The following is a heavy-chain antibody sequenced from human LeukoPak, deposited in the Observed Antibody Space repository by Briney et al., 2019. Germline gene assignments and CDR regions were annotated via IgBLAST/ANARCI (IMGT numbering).Heavy chain of an antibody. J-gene: IGHJ6*02. CDR1: GGSFSGYY. CDR3: ASNSGSYYGYYYYYGMDV. Sequence: SETLSLTCAVYGGSFSGYYWSWIRQPPGKGLEWIGEINHSGSTNYNPSLKSRVTISVDTSKNQFSLKLSSVTAADTAVYYCASNSGSYYGYYYYYGMDVWGQGTTVTVSS. D-gene: IGHD1-26*01. CDR2: INHSGST. V-gene: IGHV4-34*01.